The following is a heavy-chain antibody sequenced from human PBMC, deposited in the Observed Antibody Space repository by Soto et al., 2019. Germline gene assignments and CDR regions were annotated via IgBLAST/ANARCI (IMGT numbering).Heavy chain of an antibody. V-gene: IGHV3-33*01. CDR3: ARSGGQQLVLSVNRFKYYFDY. D-gene: IGHD6-13*01. CDR1: GFTFSSYG. CDR2: IWYDGSNK. Sequence: GGSLRLSCAASGFTFSSYGMHWVRQAPGKGLEWVAVIWYDGSNKYYADSVKGRFTISRDNSKNTLYLQMNSLRAEDTAVYYCARSGGQQLVLSVNRFKYYFDYWGQGTLVTVSS. J-gene: IGHJ4*02.